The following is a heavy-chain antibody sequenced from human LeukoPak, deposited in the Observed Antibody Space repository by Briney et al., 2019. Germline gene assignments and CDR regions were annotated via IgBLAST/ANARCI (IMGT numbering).Heavy chain of an antibody. D-gene: IGHD2-2*01. CDR2: IGGSGGST. CDR3: AKEGCTRPSCYSNC. V-gene: IGHV3-23*01. Sequence: GGSLRLSCAASGFSFSSYAMSWVRQTPGKGLEWVAVIGGSGGSTSYADSVKGRFTISRDDSKNTLYLQMNSLRVEDTAIYYCAKEGCTRPSCYSNCWGQGTLVTVSS. CDR1: GFSFSSYA. J-gene: IGHJ4*02.